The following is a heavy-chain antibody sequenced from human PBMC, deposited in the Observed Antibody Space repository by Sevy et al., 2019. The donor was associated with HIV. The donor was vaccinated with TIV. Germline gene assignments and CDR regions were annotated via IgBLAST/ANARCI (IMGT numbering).Heavy chain of an antibody. CDR1: GYTFTSYG. CDR3: ARGGNRYNWNADYFDY. CDR2: ISAYNGNT. Sequence: ASVKVSCKASGYTFTSYGISWVRQAPGQGLEWMGWISAYNGNTNYAQKLQGRVTMTTDTSTSTAYMELRSPRSDDTAVYYCARGGNRYNWNADYFDYWGQGTLVTVSS. J-gene: IGHJ4*02. V-gene: IGHV1-18*01. D-gene: IGHD1-1*01.